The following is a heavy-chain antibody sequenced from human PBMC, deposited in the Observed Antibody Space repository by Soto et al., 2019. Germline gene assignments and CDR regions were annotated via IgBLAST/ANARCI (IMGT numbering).Heavy chain of an antibody. Sequence: SETLSLSCTVSGGSISSYYWSWIRQPPGKGLEWIGYIYYSGSTNYNPSLKSRVTISVDTSKNQFSLKLSSVTAADTAVYYCARDSYSGYDYYFDYWGQGILVTSPQ. V-gene: IGHV4-59*01. CDR3: ARDSYSGYDYYFDY. CDR1: GGSISSYY. CDR2: IYYSGST. J-gene: IGHJ4*02. D-gene: IGHD5-12*01.